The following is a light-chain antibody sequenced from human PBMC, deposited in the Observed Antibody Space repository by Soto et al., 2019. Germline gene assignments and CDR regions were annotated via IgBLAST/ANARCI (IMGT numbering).Light chain of an antibody. CDR2: QDN. CDR3: QAWDSTTVV. J-gene: IGLJ2*01. V-gene: IGLV3-1*01. CDR1: KLGNKY. Sequence: SYELTQPPSVSVSPGQTASITCSGDKLGNKYVCWYQQKPGQSPVLVIYQDNKRPSGIPERFSGSHSGNTATLSISGTQAMDEADYYCQAWDSTTVVFGGGTKLTVL.